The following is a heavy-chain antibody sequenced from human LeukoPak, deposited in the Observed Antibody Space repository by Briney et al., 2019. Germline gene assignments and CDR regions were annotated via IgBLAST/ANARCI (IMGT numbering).Heavy chain of an antibody. D-gene: IGHD3-10*01. Sequence: HPGGSLRLSCTASGFTFSSSWMSWVRQAPGKGLEWVANIKQDGSEKYYVDSVKGRFTISRDNAKNSLSLQMNSLRAEDTAVYYCARAHYYGSGSLSYFDYWGQGTLVTVSS. CDR2: IKQDGSEK. V-gene: IGHV3-7*01. J-gene: IGHJ4*02. CDR3: ARAHYYGSGSLSYFDY. CDR1: GFTFSSSW.